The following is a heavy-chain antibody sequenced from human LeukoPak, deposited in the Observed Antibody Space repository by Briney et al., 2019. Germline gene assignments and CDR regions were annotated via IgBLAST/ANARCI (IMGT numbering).Heavy chain of an antibody. V-gene: IGHV4-4*02. Sequence: KPSETLSLTCAVSGDSVSSSNWWSWVRQPPGKGLEWIGEIYHSGSTNYNPSLKSRVIISVDKSKNQFSLKLSSVTAADTAVYYCARGHRVRNYYGSGRLERPTPYYFDYWGQGTLVTVSS. J-gene: IGHJ4*02. D-gene: IGHD3-10*01. CDR2: IYHSGST. CDR3: ARGHRVRNYYGSGRLERPTPYYFDY. CDR1: GDSVSSSNW.